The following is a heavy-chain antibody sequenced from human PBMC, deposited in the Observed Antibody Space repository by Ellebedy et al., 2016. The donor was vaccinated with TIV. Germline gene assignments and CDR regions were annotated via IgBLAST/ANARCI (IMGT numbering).Heavy chain of an antibody. J-gene: IGHJ4*02. D-gene: IGHD3-3*01. CDR2: ISGSGGST. CDR3: ASRTIFGVVISDY. Sequence: GESLKISCAASGFTFSSYWMSWVRQAPGKGLEWVSAISGSGGSTYYADSVKGRFTISRDNSKNTLYLQMNSLRAEDTAVYYCASRTIFGVVISDYWGQGTLVTVSS. CDR1: GFTFSSYW. V-gene: IGHV3-23*01.